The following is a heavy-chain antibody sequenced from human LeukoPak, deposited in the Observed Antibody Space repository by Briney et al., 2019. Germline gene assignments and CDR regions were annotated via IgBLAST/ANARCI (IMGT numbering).Heavy chain of an antibody. V-gene: IGHV3-48*03. CDR2: ISSGGSTI. D-gene: IGHD5-18*01. J-gene: IGHJ4*02. CDR1: GFTFSSYE. Sequence: PGGSLRLSCAASGFTFSSYEMNWVRQATGKGLQWLSYISSGGSTIYYADSVKGRFTVSRDNAKNSLYLQMNSLRAEDTAVYYCARVKRDTAMVFDFWGQGTLVTVSS. CDR3: ARVKRDTAMVFDF.